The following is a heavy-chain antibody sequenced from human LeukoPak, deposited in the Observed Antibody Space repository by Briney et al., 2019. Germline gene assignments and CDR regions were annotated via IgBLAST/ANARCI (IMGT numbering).Heavy chain of an antibody. CDR2: IYYSGST. CDR1: GFTFSSYA. V-gene: IGHV4-59*08. Sequence: GSLRLSCAASGFTFSSYAMSWIRQPPGKGLEWIGYIYYSGSTNYNPSLKSRVTISVDTSKNQFSLKLSSVTAADTAVYYCAGKTPYYYYGMDVWGQGTTVTVSS. J-gene: IGHJ6*02. CDR3: AGKTPYYYYGMDV.